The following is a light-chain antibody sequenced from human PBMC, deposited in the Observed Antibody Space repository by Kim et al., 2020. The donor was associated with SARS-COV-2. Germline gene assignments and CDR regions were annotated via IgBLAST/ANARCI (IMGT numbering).Light chain of an antibody. CDR2: DTS. CDR1: QSISTF. J-gene: IGKJ1*01. V-gene: IGKV3-11*01. Sequence: LAPGEKATLSCRAGQSISTFLAWYQQRLGQAPKLLIYDTSKRAAGVPARFSASGSGTDFTLTISSLEPDDFATYYCQQRYSWPRTFGQGTKVDIK. CDR3: QQRYSWPRT.